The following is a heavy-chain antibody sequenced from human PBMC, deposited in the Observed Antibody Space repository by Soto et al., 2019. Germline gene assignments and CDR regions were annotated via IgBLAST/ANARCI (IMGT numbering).Heavy chain of an antibody. CDR1: GGSFSGYY. Sequence: SETLSLTCAVYGGSFSGYYWSWIRQPPGKGLEWIGEINHSGSTNYNPSLKSRVTISVDTSKNQFSLKLSSVTAADTAAYYCARGSYSLGMDVWGQGTTVTVSS. V-gene: IGHV4-34*01. CDR3: ARGSYSLGMDV. J-gene: IGHJ6*02. D-gene: IGHD1-26*01. CDR2: INHSGST.